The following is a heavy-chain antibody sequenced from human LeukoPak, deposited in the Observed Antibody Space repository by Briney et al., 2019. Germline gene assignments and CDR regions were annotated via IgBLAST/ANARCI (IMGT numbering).Heavy chain of an antibody. Sequence: SETLSLTCTVSGGSISSYYWSWIRQPPGKGLEWIGYIYYSGSTNYNPSLKSRVTISVDTSKNQFSLKLSSVTAADTAVYYCARVPDSSGWYYFDYWGQGTLVTVSS. CDR2: IYYSGST. V-gene: IGHV4-59*01. CDR3: ARVPDSSGWYYFDY. D-gene: IGHD6-19*01. CDR1: GGSISSYY. J-gene: IGHJ4*02.